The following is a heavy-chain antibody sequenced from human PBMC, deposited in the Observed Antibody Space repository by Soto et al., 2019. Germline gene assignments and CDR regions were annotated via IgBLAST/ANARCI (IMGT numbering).Heavy chain of an antibody. J-gene: IGHJ6*02. D-gene: IGHD6-19*01. CDR2: IYYGGGT. CDR3: ASQTSGSAWSYYYYGMDF. Sequence: SETQCLTYTVSGDSGSSSNYYWAWIRQPPGKGLEWVGSIYYGGGTFYNPSLKSRVSVSIDTSKNQFSLKLSSVTAADTAVYYCASQTSGSAWSYYYYGMDFWGQGTTVTVSS. CDR1: GDSGSSSNYY. V-gene: IGHV4-39*01.